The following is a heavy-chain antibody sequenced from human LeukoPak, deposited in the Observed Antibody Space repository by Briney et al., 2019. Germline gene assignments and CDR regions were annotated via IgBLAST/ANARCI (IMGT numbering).Heavy chain of an antibody. J-gene: IGHJ5*02. CDR3: ARGLRTWLLLRRGLRNWFDP. CDR2: INHSGST. Sequence: KASETLSLTCAVYGGSFSGYYWSWIRQPPGKGLEWIGEINHSGSTNYNPSLKSRVTISVDTSKNQFSLKLSSVTAADTAVYYCARGLRTWLLLRRGLRNWFDPWGQGTLVTVSS. CDR1: GGSFSGYY. D-gene: IGHD3-22*01. V-gene: IGHV4-34*01.